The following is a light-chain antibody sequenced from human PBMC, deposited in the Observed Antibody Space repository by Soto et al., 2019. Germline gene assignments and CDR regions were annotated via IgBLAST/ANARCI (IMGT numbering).Light chain of an antibody. CDR1: QGIGSW. V-gene: IGKV1-12*01. CDR2: ATS. CDR3: LQYNSYPLT. Sequence: HMTQSKSSVSASVGDRVTVSCRASQGIGSWLAWYQKKPGKAPNLLIYATSSLQGGVPSRLSGSGSGTDFTLTISSLQPEDFATYYCLQYNSYPLTFGGGTKVDIK. J-gene: IGKJ4*01.